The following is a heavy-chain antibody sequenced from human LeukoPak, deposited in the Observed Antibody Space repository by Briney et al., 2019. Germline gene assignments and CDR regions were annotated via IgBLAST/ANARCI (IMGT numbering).Heavy chain of an antibody. J-gene: IGHJ4*02. CDR2: ISGSGGST. Sequence: GGSLRLSCAASGFTFSSYAMSWVRQAPGKGLEWVSAISGSGGSTYYADSVKGRFSISRDNSKNTLYLQMNCLRAEDTAVYYCAKDGAPVYYDSSDYFAYWGQGTLVTVSS. CDR3: AKDGAPVYYDSSDYFAY. CDR1: GFTFSSYA. D-gene: IGHD3-22*01. V-gene: IGHV3-23*01.